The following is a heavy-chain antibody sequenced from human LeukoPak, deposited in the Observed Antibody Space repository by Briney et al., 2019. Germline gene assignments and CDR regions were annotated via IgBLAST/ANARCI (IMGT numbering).Heavy chain of an antibody. CDR1: GGSISSYY. V-gene: IGHV4-59*12. CDR3: ARGVIVATPWDY. D-gene: IGHD6-25*01. CDR2: TYYSGST. J-gene: IGHJ4*02. Sequence: ASETLSLTCTVSGGSISSYYWSWIRQPPGKGLEWIGYTYYSGSTNYNPSLKSRVTISVDTSKNQFPLKLSSVTAADTAVYYCARGVIVATPWDYWGQGTLVTVSS.